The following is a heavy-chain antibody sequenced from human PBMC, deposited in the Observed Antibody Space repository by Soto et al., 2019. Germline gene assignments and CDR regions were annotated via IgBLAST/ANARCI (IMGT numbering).Heavy chain of an antibody. CDR1: GYTFTSYA. CDR3: ASGAFYSGYDTDY. CDR2: INAGNGNT. Sequence: GASVKVSCKASGYTFTSYAMHWVRQAPGQRLEWMGWINAGNGNTQYSQKFQGRVTITRDTSASTAYMELSSLRSEDTAVYYCASGAFYSGYDTDYWGQGTQVTVSS. J-gene: IGHJ4*02. D-gene: IGHD5-12*01. V-gene: IGHV1-3*01.